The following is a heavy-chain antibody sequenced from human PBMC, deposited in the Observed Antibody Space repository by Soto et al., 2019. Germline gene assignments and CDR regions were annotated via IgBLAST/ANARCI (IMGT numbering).Heavy chain of an antibody. CDR1: GGSINSGGYY. CDR2: MYYSGST. CDR3: ARCYRQSGYSSSWVFDY. Sequence: QVQLRESGPGLVKPSQTLSITCTVSGGSINSGGYYWHWIRQHPGKGLEGIGYMYYSGSTYYNPFLRSRVIISADTSENHCSLKLSSVTAADTAVYFCARCYRQSGYSSSWVFDYWCQGTLGNVSS. D-gene: IGHD6-13*01. V-gene: IGHV4-31*03. J-gene: IGHJ4*02.